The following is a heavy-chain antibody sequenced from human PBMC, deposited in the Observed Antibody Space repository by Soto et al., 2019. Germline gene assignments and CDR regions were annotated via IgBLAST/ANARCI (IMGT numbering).Heavy chain of an antibody. J-gene: IGHJ5*02. Sequence: EVQLLESGGGLVQPGGSLRLSCTASEFTFSNYAMSWVRQAPGKGLEWVSAISASGAATYYVDSVKGRFTISRDNSKNTLYVQMNRLRAEDAGVYYCARWAVLSPTSGGWCTWFAPWGQGTLVTVPS. D-gene: IGHD2-21*01. CDR3: ARWAVLSPTSGGWCTWFAP. CDR1: EFTFSNYA. V-gene: IGHV3-23*01. CDR2: ISASGAAT.